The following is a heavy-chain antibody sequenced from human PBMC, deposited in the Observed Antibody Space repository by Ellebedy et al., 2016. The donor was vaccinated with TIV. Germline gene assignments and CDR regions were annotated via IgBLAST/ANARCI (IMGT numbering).Heavy chain of an antibody. V-gene: IGHV4-31*03. D-gene: IGHD2-15*01. CDR1: GGSISSGGHY. Sequence: SETLSLXCTVSGGSISSGGHYWSWIRQHLGKGLEWIGYIYYSGSTYYNPSLKSRVTISVDTSKNQFSLKLSSVTAADTAVYYCARGVIGYCSGGSCFWGSPNGYWFDPWGQGTLVTVSS. CDR3: ARGVIGYCSGGSCFWGSPNGYWFDP. J-gene: IGHJ5*02. CDR2: IYYSGST.